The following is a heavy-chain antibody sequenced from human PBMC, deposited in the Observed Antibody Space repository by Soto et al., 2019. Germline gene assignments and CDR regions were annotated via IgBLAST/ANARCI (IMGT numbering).Heavy chain of an antibody. CDR2: ISWNSDNI. Sequence: EVQLVESGGGLVQPGRSLRLSCAASGFTFDDYAMHWVRQVPGKGLEWVSGISWNSDNIGYADSVEGRITISRDNAKNSLYLEMNSLRVEDTALYYCVKDAEMASITGGWFDPWGQGTLVTVSS. CDR3: VKDAEMASITGGWFDP. D-gene: IGHD5-12*01. V-gene: IGHV3-9*01. CDR1: GFTFDDYA. J-gene: IGHJ5*02.